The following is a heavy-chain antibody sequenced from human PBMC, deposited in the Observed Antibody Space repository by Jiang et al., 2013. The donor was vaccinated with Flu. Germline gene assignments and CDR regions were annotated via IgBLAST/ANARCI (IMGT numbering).Heavy chain of an antibody. Sequence: SGGGVVQPGRSLRLSCAASGFTFSSYGMHWVRQAPGKGLEWVAVISYDGSNKYYANSVKGRFTISRDNSKNTLYLQMNSLRAEDTAVYYCAKGQEDYSSGWYGNAVGYWGQGTLVTVSS. D-gene: IGHD6-19*01. J-gene: IGHJ4*02. CDR2: ISYDGSNK. CDR1: GFTFSSYG. V-gene: IGHV3-30*18. CDR3: AKGQEDYSSGWYGNAVGY.